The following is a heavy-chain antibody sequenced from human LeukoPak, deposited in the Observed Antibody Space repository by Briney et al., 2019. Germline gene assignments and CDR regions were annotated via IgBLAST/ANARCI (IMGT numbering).Heavy chain of an antibody. Sequence: SETLSLTCAVYGGSFSGYYWSWIRQPPGKGLEWIGEINHSGSTNYNPSLKSRVTISVDTSKNQFSLKLSSVTAADTAVYYCARARRIVLMVYAKNYYFDYWGQGTLVTVSS. V-gene: IGHV4-34*01. D-gene: IGHD2-8*01. CDR1: GGSFSGYY. CDR2: INHSGST. J-gene: IGHJ4*02. CDR3: ARARRIVLMVYAKNYYFDY.